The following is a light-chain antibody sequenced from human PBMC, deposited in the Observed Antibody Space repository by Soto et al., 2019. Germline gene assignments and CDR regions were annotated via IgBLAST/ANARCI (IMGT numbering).Light chain of an antibody. Sequence: QSVLTQPPSASGTPGQRLTISGSGTSSNIGSNTVNWYRQLPGTAPKVLIYTDDQRPSGVPDRFSGSKSGTSASLAVSGLQSEDEADYYCAAWDDSLKGVVFGGGTKLTVL. CDR2: TDD. CDR3: AAWDDSLKGVV. CDR1: SSNIGSNT. V-gene: IGLV1-44*01. J-gene: IGLJ2*01.